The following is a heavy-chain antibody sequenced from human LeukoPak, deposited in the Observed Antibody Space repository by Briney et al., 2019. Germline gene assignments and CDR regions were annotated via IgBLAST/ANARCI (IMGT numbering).Heavy chain of an antibody. CDR3: ARGISGWYEFDY. V-gene: IGHV4-38-2*01. J-gene: IGHJ4*02. CDR1: GYSISSGYY. D-gene: IGHD6-19*01. CDR2: IYHSGST. Sequence: PSETLSLTCAASGYSISSGYYWGWIRQPPGKGLEWIGSIYHSGSTYYNPSLKSRVTISVDTSKNQFSLKLSSVTAADTAVYYCARGISGWYEFDYWGQGTLVTVSS.